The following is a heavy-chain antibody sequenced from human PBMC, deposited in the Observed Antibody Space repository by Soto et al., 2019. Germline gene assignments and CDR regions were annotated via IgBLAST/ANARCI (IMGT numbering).Heavy chain of an antibody. CDR1: AYSISSGYY. J-gene: IGHJ6*02. CDR3: ARVGAGGYYGSGSYYKLRGMDV. V-gene: IGHV4-38-2*01. Sequence: SETLSLTCAVSAYSISSGYYCGWNRQPPGKGLEWIGSIYHSGSTYYNPSLKSRVTISGDTSKNQFSLELSSVTAADTAVYYCARVGAGGYYGSGSYYKLRGMDVWGQGTTVTVS. D-gene: IGHD3-10*01. CDR2: IYHSGST.